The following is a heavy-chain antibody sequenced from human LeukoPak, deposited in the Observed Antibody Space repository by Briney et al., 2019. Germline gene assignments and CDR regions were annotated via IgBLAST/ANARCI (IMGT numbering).Heavy chain of an antibody. Sequence: GGSLRLSCAASGFTFSSYEMNWVRQAPGKGLEWVSYISSSGSTIYYADSVEGRFTISRDNAKNSLYLQMNSLRTEDTAVYYCAKTFPSGSYTSGYWGQGTLVTVSS. D-gene: IGHD1-26*01. CDR1: GFTFSSYE. V-gene: IGHV3-48*03. CDR3: AKTFPSGSYTSGY. J-gene: IGHJ4*02. CDR2: ISSSGSTI.